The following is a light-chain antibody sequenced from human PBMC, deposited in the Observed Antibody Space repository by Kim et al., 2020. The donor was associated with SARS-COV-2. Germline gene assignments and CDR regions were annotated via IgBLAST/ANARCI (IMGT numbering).Light chain of an antibody. J-gene: IGLJ3*02. CDR3: AAWDDSLMGTV. V-gene: IGLV1-47*01. CDR2: RSN. Sequence: QSVLTQPPSSSGTPGQRVTISCSGSSSNIGYNYVFWYQHLPGTAPKLLIQRSNDRPSGVPDRFSGSKSGTSASLAINGLRSEDEADYYCAAWDDSLMGTVFGGGTKLTVL. CDR1: SSNIGYNY.